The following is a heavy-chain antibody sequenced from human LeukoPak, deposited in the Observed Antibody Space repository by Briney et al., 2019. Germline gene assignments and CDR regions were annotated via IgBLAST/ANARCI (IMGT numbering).Heavy chain of an antibody. CDR1: GFTFSSYS. CDR3: ARLSIQLWLRDYFDY. Sequence: GGSLRLSCAASGFTFSSYSMNWVRQAPGKVLEWVSYISSSSSTIYYADSVKGRFTISRDNAKNSLYLQMNSLRDEDTAVYYCARLSIQLWLRDYFDYWGQGTLVTVSS. J-gene: IGHJ4*02. D-gene: IGHD5-18*01. V-gene: IGHV3-48*02. CDR2: ISSSSSTI.